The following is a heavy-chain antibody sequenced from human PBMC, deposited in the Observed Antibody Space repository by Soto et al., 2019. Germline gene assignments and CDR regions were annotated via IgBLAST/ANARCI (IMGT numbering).Heavy chain of an antibody. J-gene: IGHJ4*02. CDR1: GCSISSGGYS. CDR3: ASAGGLGAVAADY. D-gene: IGHD6-19*01. Sequence: PSETLSLTCAVSGCSISSGGYSWSWIRQPPGKGLEWIGYIYHSGSTYYNPSLKSRVTISVDRSKNQFSLKLSSVTAADTAVYYCASAGGLGAVAADYWGQGTLVTVSS. V-gene: IGHV4-30-2*01. CDR2: IYHSGST.